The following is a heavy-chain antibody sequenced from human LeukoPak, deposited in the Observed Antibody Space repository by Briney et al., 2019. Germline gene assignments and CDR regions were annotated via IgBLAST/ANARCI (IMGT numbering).Heavy chain of an antibody. CDR2: ISWNSGSI. J-gene: IGHJ4*02. Sequence: GRSLRLSCAASGFTFDDYAMHWVRQAPGKGLEWVSGISWNSGSIGYADSVKGRFAISRDNAKNSLYLQMNSLRAEDMALYYCAKDSSPSMAAANDFDYWGQGTLVTVSS. V-gene: IGHV3-9*03. CDR3: AKDSSPSMAAANDFDY. CDR1: GFTFDDYA. D-gene: IGHD6-13*01.